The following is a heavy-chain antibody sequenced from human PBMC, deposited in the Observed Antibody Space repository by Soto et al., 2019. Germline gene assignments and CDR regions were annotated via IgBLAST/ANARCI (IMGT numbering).Heavy chain of an antibody. CDR1: EFSFSTYV. J-gene: IGHJ4*02. CDR2: ISGSGSST. V-gene: IGHV3-23*01. CDR3: AKRVTGGAFALDS. Sequence: DVQLLESGGGLVQPGGSLRLSCAASEFSFSTYVMMWVRQAPGKGLEWVSAISGSGSSTYYADSVRGRFTISRDNSKNMLYLQINSLRVEDAAVYYCAKRVTGGAFALDSWGQGTLVTVSS. D-gene: IGHD2-8*02.